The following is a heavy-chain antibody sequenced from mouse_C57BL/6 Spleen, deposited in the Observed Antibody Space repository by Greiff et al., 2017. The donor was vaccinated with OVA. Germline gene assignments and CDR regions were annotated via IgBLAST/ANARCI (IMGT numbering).Heavy chain of an antibody. CDR3: ARRGYGSSYDYYGMDY. CDR1: GYTFTSYW. D-gene: IGHD1-1*01. Sequence: QVQLQQPGAELVMPGASVKLSCKASGYTFTSYWMHWVKQRPGQGLEWIGEIDPSDSYTNYNQKFKGKSTLTVDKSSSTAYMQLSSLTSEDSAVYYCARRGYGSSYDYYGMDYWGQGTSVTVSS. J-gene: IGHJ4*01. CDR2: IDPSDSYT. V-gene: IGHV1-69*01.